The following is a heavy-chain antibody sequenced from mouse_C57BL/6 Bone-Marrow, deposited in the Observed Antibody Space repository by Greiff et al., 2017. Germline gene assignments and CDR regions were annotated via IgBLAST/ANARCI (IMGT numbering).Heavy chain of an antibody. V-gene: IGHV1-62-2*01. CDR3: ERHECEYYYGSSPWIAY. Sequence: VQRVESGAELVKPGASVKLSCKASGYTFTEYTIHWVKQRSGQGLAWIGWFYPGSGSIKYNEKFKDKATLTADKSSSTVYMELSRLTSEDSAVYFCERHECEYYYGSSPWIAYWGQGTLVTVSA. CDR2: FYPGSGSI. CDR1: GYTFTEYT. J-gene: IGHJ3*01. D-gene: IGHD1-1*01.